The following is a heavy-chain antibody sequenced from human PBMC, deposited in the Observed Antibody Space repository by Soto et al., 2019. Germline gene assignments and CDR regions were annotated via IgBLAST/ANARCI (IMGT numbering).Heavy chain of an antibody. CDR3: ARSVTMVIDY. D-gene: IGHD3-10*01. Sequence: SETLSLTCTVSGGSISSYYWSWIRQPPGKGLEWIGYIYYSGSTNYNPSLKSRVTISVDTSKNQFSLKLSSVTAADTAVYYCARSVTMVIDYWGQGTLVTVSS. J-gene: IGHJ4*02. CDR2: IYYSGST. CDR1: GGSISSYY. V-gene: IGHV4-59*01.